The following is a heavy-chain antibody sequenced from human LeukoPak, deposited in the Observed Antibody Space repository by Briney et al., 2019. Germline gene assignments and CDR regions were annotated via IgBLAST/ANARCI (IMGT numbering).Heavy chain of an antibody. D-gene: IGHD3-3*01. Sequence: GGSLRLSCAASGFTFSSYSMNWVRQAPGKGLEWVSSISSSSSYMYYADSVKGRFTISRDNAKNSLYLQMNSLRAEDTAVYYCARVDVGYYDFWSGYPTDYWGQGTLVTVSS. J-gene: IGHJ4*02. CDR3: ARVDVGYYDFWSGYPTDY. V-gene: IGHV3-21*01. CDR1: GFTFSSYS. CDR2: ISSSSSYM.